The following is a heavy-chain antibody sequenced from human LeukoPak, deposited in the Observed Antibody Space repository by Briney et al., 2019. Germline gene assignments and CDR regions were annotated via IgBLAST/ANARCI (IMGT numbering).Heavy chain of an antibody. CDR2: FDPEDGET. CDR1: GYTLTELS. CDR3: ATGVRDGYDYVRGSYRRPFDY. Sequence: GASVKVSCKVSGYTLTELSMHWVRQAPGKGLEWMGGFDPEDGETIYAQKFQGRVTMTEDTSTDTAYMELSSLRSEDTAVYYCATGVRDGYDYVRGSYRRPFDYWGQGTLVTVSS. D-gene: IGHD3-16*02. V-gene: IGHV1-24*01. J-gene: IGHJ4*02.